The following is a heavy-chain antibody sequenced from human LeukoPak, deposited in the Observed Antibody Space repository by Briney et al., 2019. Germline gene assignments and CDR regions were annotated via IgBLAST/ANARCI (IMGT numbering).Heavy chain of an antibody. D-gene: IGHD6-6*01. Sequence: GGSLRLSCVASEFVFSNHAMIWVRQAPGKGLEWISSITSDSSNIFYANSVRGRFTISRDNANNALHLQMNSLRAEDTAVYFCARDPGPSIAAWGAFDIWGQGTVVTVSS. CDR2: ITSDSSNI. CDR1: EFVFSNHA. CDR3: ARDPGPSIAAWGAFDI. V-gene: IGHV3-21*01. J-gene: IGHJ3*02.